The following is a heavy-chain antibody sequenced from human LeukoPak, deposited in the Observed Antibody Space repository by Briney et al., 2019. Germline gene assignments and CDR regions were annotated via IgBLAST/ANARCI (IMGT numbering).Heavy chain of an antibody. D-gene: IGHD6-19*01. CDR3: ARLGSGWYYFDY. J-gene: IGHJ4*02. CDR1: GGSISSSDYY. CDR2: IYYSGNT. Sequence: SETLSLTCSVSGGSISSSDYYWGWIRQPPGKGLEWIGSIYYSGNTFHNPSLNSRVTISVDSPKNQLSLELSSVTAADMAVYYCARLGSGWYYFDYWGQGTLVTVSS. V-gene: IGHV4-39*01.